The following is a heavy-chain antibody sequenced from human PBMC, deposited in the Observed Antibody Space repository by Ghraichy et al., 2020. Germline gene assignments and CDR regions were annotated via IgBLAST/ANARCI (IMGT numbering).Heavy chain of an antibody. D-gene: IGHD5-12*01. CDR1: GGSFSGYY. V-gene: IGHV4-34*01. CDR3: ARGVAAVATSKVGMDV. CDR2: INHSGST. Sequence: SETLSLTCAVYGGSFSGYYWSWIRQPPGKGLEWIGEINHSGSTNYNPSLKSRVSISVDTSKNQFSLKLSSVTAADTAVYYCARGVAAVATSKVGMDVWGQGTTVTVSS. J-gene: IGHJ6*02.